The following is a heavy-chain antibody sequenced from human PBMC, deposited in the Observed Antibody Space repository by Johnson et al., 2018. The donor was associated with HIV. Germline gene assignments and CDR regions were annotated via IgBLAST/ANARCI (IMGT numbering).Heavy chain of an antibody. Sequence: QVQLVESGGGVVQPGRSLRLACAASGFTFSSYPMHWVRQAPGKGLEWVAVISYDGNNKYSADSVKGRFTISRDNSRNRLYIQMNSLRVEDTAVYYCARWVDTTFDIWGQGTMVTVSS. CDR1: GFTFSSYP. J-gene: IGHJ3*02. CDR2: ISYDGNNK. V-gene: IGHV3-30*04. CDR3: ARWVDTTFDI. D-gene: IGHD5-18*01.